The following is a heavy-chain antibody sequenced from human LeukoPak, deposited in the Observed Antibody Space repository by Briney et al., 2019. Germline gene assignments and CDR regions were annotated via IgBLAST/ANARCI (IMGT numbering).Heavy chain of an antibody. CDR3: AREWFVRYYFDY. CDR2: ISYDGSNK. J-gene: IGHJ4*02. CDR1: GFTFSSYA. Sequence: GGSLRLSCAASGFTFSSYAMHWARQAPGKGLEWVAVISYDGSNKYYADSVKGRFTISRDNSKNTLYLQMNSLRAEDTAVYYCAREWFVRYYFDYWGQGTLVTVSS. V-gene: IGHV3-30*04. D-gene: IGHD3-10*01.